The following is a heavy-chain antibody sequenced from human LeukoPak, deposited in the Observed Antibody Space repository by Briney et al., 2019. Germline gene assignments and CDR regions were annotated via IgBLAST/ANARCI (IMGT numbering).Heavy chain of an antibody. V-gene: IGHV4-59*01. CDR1: GGSISSYY. Sequence: SETLSLTCTVSGGSISSYYWSWIRQPPGKGLEYIGYIYYSGSTNYNPSLKSRVTISVDTSKNQFSLKLSSVTAADTAVYYCARSSSTGYTTYHYGMDVWAQGTTVTVSS. D-gene: IGHD3-22*01. CDR3: ARSSSTGYTTYHYGMDV. CDR2: IYYSGST. J-gene: IGHJ6*02.